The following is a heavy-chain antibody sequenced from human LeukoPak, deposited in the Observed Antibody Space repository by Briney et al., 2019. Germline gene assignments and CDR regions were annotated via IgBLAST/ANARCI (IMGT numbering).Heavy chain of an antibody. CDR2: INYSGGT. V-gene: IGHV4-31*03. D-gene: IGHD3-22*01. J-gene: IGHJ6*02. CDR1: GGSVSRGSHY. Sequence: SQTLSLTCTVSGGSVSRGSHYWGWIRQRPGLGLEWIGYINYSGGTHYNPSLEGRASISVDTSTNQFSLRLNSVTAADTAVYYCARAHYDSSRFAWGPKTYYYGMDVWGQGTTVTVSS. CDR3: ARAHYDSSRFAWGPKTYYYGMDV.